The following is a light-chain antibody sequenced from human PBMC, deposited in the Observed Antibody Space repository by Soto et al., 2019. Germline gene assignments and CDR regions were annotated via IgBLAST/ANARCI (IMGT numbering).Light chain of an antibody. CDR1: SSDVGAYNY. CDR3: SSYAGRHTFV. Sequence: QSALTQPPSASGSPGQSVTISCTGASSDVGAYNYVSWYQQHPGKAPKLMIYEVSKRPSGVPDRFSGSKSGNTASLTVSGLRAEDEADYFCSSYAGRHTFVFGAGTKVTVL. CDR2: EVS. V-gene: IGLV2-8*01. J-gene: IGLJ1*01.